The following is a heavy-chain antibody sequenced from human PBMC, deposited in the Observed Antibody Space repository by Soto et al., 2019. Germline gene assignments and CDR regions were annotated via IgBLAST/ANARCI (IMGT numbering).Heavy chain of an antibody. CDR1: GGSISSYY. D-gene: IGHD6-6*01. V-gene: IGHV4-59*12. Sequence: PSETLSLTCTVSGGSISSYYWSWIRQPPGKGLEWIGYIYYSGSTDYADSVKGRFTISRDNAKNTLYLEMNSLRVEDTAMYYCARDVKLQSIVYWGQGALVTVFS. CDR3: ARDVKLQSIVY. J-gene: IGHJ4*02. CDR2: IYYSGST.